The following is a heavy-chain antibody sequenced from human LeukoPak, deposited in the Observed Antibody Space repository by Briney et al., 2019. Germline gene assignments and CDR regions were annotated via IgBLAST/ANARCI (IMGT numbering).Heavy chain of an antibody. Sequence: SETLSLTCTVSGGSISNYYWSWIRQPPGKGLEWIGHIYYSGSTNYIPSLKSRVTISVDTSKNQYSLKLSSVTAADTALYYCARDLKQQLVLGGFDIWGQGTMVTVSS. CDR2: IYYSGST. CDR1: GGSISNYY. CDR3: ARDLKQQLVLGGFDI. D-gene: IGHD6-13*01. V-gene: IGHV4-59*01. J-gene: IGHJ3*02.